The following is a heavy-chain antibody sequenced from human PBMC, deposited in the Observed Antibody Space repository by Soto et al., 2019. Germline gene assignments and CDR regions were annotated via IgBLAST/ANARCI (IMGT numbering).Heavy chain of an antibody. CDR3: ARVEVAMVRDYYSYGMDV. V-gene: IGHV1-18*01. CDR1: GYTFTSYG. J-gene: IGHJ6*02. D-gene: IGHD3-10*01. CDR2: ISAYNGNT. Sequence: QVQLVQSGAEVKKPGASVKVSCKASGYTFTSYGISWVRQAPGQGLEWMGWISAYNGNTNYAQKLQGRVTMTTDTSTSTAYMELRSLRSDDTAVYYCARVEVAMVRDYYSYGMDVWGQGTTVTVSS.